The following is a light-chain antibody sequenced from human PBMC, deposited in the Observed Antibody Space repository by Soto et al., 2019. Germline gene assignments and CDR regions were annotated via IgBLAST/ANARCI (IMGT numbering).Light chain of an antibody. CDR1: SSNIGAGYE. J-gene: IGLJ1*01. CDR2: GNT. V-gene: IGLV1-40*01. CDR3: QSYESSLSGYV. Sequence: QSVLTQPPSVSGAPGQRVTISCTGSSSNIGAGYEVHWYQQIPGTAPKLLIYGNTNRPSGVPDRFSASKSGTSASLAITGLQAEDEADYYCQSYESSLSGYVFGTGTKLTVL.